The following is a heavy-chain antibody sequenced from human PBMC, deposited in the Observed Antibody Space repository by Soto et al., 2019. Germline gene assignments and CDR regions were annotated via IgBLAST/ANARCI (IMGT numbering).Heavy chain of an antibody. CDR2: VNPIVSMS. D-gene: IGHD3-10*01. J-gene: IGHJ4*02. CDR1: GDTFNFYS. Sequence: QVQLVQSGAEVKRPGSSVKVSCKASGDTFNFYSINWVRQAPGLGLEWMGRVNPIVSMSNYAQRFQGRVTMTADKSTSTAYMEISGLGSEDTAIYYCATSYGSGYRAFDYWGQGALVTVSS. CDR3: ATSYGSGYRAFDY. V-gene: IGHV1-69*04.